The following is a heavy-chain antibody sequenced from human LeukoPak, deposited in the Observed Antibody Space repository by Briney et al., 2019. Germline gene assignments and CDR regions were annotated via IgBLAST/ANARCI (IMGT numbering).Heavy chain of an antibody. D-gene: IGHD6-6*01. Sequence: GGSLRLSCAASGFTFYDYAMHWVRQAPGKGLEWVSLISGDGGSTYYADSVKGRFTISRDNSKNSLYLQMNSLRTEDTALYYCAKSSIAARDFDYWGQGTLVTVSS. V-gene: IGHV3-43*02. CDR3: AKSSIAARDFDY. CDR1: GFTFYDYA. J-gene: IGHJ4*02. CDR2: ISGDGGST.